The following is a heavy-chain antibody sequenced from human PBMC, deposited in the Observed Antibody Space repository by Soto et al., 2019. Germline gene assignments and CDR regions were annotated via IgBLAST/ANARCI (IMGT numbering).Heavy chain of an antibody. J-gene: IGHJ6*02. CDR3: AKDLGAVYYYGSGSPTPMDV. D-gene: IGHD3-10*01. Sequence: PGGSLRLSCAASGFNFSSYGMHWVRQAPGKGLEWVAVISYDGSNKYYADSVKGRFTISRDNSKNTLYLQMNSLRAEDTAVYYCAKDLGAVYYYGSGSPTPMDVWGQGTTVTVSS. V-gene: IGHV3-30*18. CDR2: ISYDGSNK. CDR1: GFNFSSYG.